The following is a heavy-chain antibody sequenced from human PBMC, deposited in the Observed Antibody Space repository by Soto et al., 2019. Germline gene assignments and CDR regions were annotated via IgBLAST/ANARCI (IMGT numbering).Heavy chain of an antibody. D-gene: IGHD1-26*01. CDR2: INHSGST. Sequence: XATLALTFAVYGGSFSGYYWSWIRQPPGKGLEWIGEINHSGSTNYNPSLESRVTISVDTSKNQFSLKLSSVTAADTAVYYCAGRREQMWRNLYYYYGMDVWGQGTTVTVSS. V-gene: IGHV4-34*01. J-gene: IGHJ6*02. CDR3: AGRREQMWRNLYYYYGMDV. CDR1: GGSFSGYY.